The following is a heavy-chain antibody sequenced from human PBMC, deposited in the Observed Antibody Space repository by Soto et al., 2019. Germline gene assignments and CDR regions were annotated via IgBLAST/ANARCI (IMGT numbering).Heavy chain of an antibody. D-gene: IGHD3-10*01. Sequence: SETLSLTCSVSGGSTSEYFWSWIRQSPERGLEWIGYVYYLGSTDYNPSLKSRVTISVDTSKRQFPLRLSSVTAADAAIYYCARDGYDGSGSPYPAYWGPGTQVTVSS. CDR3: ARDGYDGSGSPYPAY. V-gene: IGHV4-59*01. CDR2: VYYLGST. J-gene: IGHJ4*02. CDR1: GGSTSEYF.